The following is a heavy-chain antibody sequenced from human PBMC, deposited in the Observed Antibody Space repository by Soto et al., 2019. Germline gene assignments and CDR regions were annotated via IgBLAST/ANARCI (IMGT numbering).Heavy chain of an antibody. CDR1: GCTFTSYA. J-gene: IGHJ3*02. D-gene: IGHD2-15*01. Sequence: ASVKVSCKASGCTFTSYAMHWVRQAPGQRLEWMGWINAGNGNTKYSQKFQGRVTITRDTSASTAYMELSSLRSEDTAVYYCARDAPLGCSGGSCYYTDAFDIWGQGTMVTVSS. V-gene: IGHV1-3*01. CDR2: INAGNGNT. CDR3: ARDAPLGCSGGSCYYTDAFDI.